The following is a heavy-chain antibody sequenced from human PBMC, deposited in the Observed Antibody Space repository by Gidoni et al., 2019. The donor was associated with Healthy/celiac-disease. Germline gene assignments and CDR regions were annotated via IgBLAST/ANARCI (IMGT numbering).Heavy chain of an antibody. Sequence: QVQLVESGGGVVQPGRSLRLHCAASGFTFSSYGIHWVRQAPGKGLEWVAVIWYDGSNKYYADSVKGRFTISRDNSKNTLYLQMNSLRAEDKAVYYCARDRTPGYCSGGSCYEFQHWGQGTLVTVSS. D-gene: IGHD2-15*01. J-gene: IGHJ1*01. CDR3: ARDRTPGYCSGGSCYEFQH. V-gene: IGHV3-33*01. CDR2: IWYDGSNK. CDR1: GFTFSSYG.